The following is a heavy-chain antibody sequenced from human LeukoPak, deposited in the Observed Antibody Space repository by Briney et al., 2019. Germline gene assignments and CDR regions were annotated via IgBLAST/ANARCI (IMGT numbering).Heavy chain of an antibody. CDR3: ARDRVRGNSNPYFDY. D-gene: IGHD4-11*01. Sequence: PSETLSLTCAVSSGSISSGGYSWSWIRQPPGKGLEWIGYIYHSGSTYYNPSLKSRVTISVDRSKNQFSLKLSSVTAADTAVYYCARDRVRGNSNPYFDYWGQGTLVTVSS. CDR1: SGSISSGGYS. J-gene: IGHJ4*02. V-gene: IGHV4-30-2*01. CDR2: IYHSGST.